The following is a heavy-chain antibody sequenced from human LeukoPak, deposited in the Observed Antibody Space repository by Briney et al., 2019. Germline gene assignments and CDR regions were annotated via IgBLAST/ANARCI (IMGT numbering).Heavy chain of an antibody. V-gene: IGHV3-20*04. J-gene: IGHJ6*02. Sequence: GGSLRLSCAASGFTFHDYDMSWVRQSPGKGLEWVSGINWNGDRTGYADSVKGRFTISRDDSKNTLYVQMNSLRAEDTAVYYCARDPARSMDVWGQGTTVTVSS. CDR2: INWNGDRT. CDR3: ARDPARSMDV. CDR1: GFTFHDYD.